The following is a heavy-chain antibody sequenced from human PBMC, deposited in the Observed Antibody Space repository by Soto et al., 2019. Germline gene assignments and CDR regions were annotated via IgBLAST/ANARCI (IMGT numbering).Heavy chain of an antibody. D-gene: IGHD3-22*01. CDR1: GDSISSGGCS. Sequence: QLQLQESGSGLVKPSETLSLTCAVSGDSISSGGCSWNWIRQPPGKALEWIGYIYHSGGTDYNPSLKSRVTITVDSSKNQFSLKLSSVTAADTAVYYCARDSRSGYYLEYWGQGTLVTVSS. J-gene: IGHJ4*02. V-gene: IGHV4-30-2*01. CDR3: ARDSRSGYYLEY. CDR2: IYHSGGT.